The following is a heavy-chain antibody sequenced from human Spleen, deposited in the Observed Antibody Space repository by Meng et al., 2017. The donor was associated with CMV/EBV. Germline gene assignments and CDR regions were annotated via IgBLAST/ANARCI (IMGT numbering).Heavy chain of an antibody. CDR1: GYTFNRDY. CDR2: INPSGGSA. CDR3: ARILWFGELSFGY. Sequence: CKASGYTFNRDYIHWVRQAPGQGLGWMGIINPSGGSATYAQRLQGRVTMTSDTSTNTVYMQLSSLRSEDTAIYYCARILWFGELSFGYWGQGALVTVSS. V-gene: IGHV1-46*02. D-gene: IGHD3-10*01. J-gene: IGHJ4*02.